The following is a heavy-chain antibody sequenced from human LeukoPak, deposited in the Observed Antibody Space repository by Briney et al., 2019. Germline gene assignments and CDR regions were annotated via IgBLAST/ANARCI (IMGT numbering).Heavy chain of an antibody. CDR2: IKQDGSEK. CDR3: ASLYYDILTGYDYYGMDV. CDR1: GFTFSSYW. Sequence: GGSLRLSCAASGFTFSSYWMSWVRQAPGKGLESVANIKQDGSEKYYVDSVKGRFTISRDNAKNSLYLQMNSLRAEDTAVYYCASLYYDILTGYDYYGMDVWGKGTTVTVSS. V-gene: IGHV3-7*03. D-gene: IGHD3-9*01. J-gene: IGHJ6*04.